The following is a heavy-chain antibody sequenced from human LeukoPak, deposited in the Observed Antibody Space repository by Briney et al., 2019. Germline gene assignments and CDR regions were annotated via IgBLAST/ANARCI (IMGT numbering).Heavy chain of an antibody. J-gene: IGHJ5*02. CDR2: IDPSGGST. CDR1: GYTFGSYY. Sequence: GASVKVSCKASGYTFGSYYIHWVRQAPGQGLEWMGIIDPSGGSTSYAQKFQGRVTMTSDTSTRTVYMVLSSLRSEDTAVYYCARGPGTPYENWFDPWGQGTLVTVSS. V-gene: IGHV1-46*01. CDR3: ARGPGTPYENWFDP. D-gene: IGHD2-15*01.